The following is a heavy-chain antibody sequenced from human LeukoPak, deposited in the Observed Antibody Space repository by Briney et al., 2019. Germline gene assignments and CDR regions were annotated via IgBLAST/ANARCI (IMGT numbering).Heavy chain of an antibody. D-gene: IGHD3-3*01. CDR1: GGSISSGSYY. V-gene: IGHV4-61*02. CDR2: IYTSGST. Sequence: SETLSLTCTVSGGSISSGSYYWSWIRQPAGKGLEWIGRIYTSGSTNYNPSLKSRVTISVDTSKNQFSLKLSSVTAADTAVYYCARGDLWSYDRYYYYYMDVWGKGTTVTISS. CDR3: ARGDLWSYDRYYYYYMDV. J-gene: IGHJ6*03.